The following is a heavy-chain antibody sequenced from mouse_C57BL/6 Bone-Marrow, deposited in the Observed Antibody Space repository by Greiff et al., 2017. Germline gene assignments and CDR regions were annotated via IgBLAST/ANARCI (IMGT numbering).Heavy chain of an antibody. D-gene: IGHD4-1*01. CDR3: TRWGANWDLAWFAY. Sequence: QVQLQQSGAELVRPGASVTLSCKASGYTFTDYEMHWVKQTPVHGLEWIGAIDPETGGTAYNQKFKGKAILTADKSSSTAYMELRSLTSEDSAVYYCTRWGANWDLAWFAYWGQGTLVTVSA. CDR1: GYTFTDYE. V-gene: IGHV1-15*01. CDR2: IDPETGGT. J-gene: IGHJ3*01.